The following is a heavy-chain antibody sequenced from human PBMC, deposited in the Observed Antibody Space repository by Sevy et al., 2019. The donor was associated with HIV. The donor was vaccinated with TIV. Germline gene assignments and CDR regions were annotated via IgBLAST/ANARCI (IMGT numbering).Heavy chain of an antibody. D-gene: IGHD2-15*01. CDR3: ARDKFVGYCSGGSCYSLYYYYKDV. J-gene: IGHJ6*03. V-gene: IGHV3-48*02. CDR2: ISSSSSTI. Sequence: GGSLRLSCAASGFTFSSYSMNWVRQAPGKGLEWVSYISSSSSTIYYADSVKGRFTISRDNAKNSLYLQMNSLRDEDTAVYYCARDKFVGYCSGGSCYSLYYYYKDVWGKGTTVTVSS. CDR1: GFTFSSYS.